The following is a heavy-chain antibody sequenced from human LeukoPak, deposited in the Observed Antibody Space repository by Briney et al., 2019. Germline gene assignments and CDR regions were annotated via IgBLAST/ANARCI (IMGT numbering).Heavy chain of an antibody. CDR1: GYTFTSYG. CDR3: ARVRNYYDSSGYEYASLDY. J-gene: IGHJ4*02. V-gene: IGHV1-18*01. CDR2: ISAYNGKT. D-gene: IGHD3-22*01. Sequence: GASVKVSCKASGYTFTSYGISWVRQAPGQGLEWMGWISAYNGKTNYAQKLQGRVTITTDTSTSTDYMELRSLRSDDTAVYYCARVRNYYDSSGYEYASLDYWGQGTLVTVSS.